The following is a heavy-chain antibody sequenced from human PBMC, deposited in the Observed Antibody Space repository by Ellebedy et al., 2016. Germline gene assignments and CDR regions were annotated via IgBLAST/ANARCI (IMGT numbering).Heavy chain of an antibody. Sequence: GGSLRLSCAASGFSFSVYHMNWVRQAPGKGLEWVSSISVISAETYYADSVKGRFTIFRDNAKNSLYLQMNSLRAEDTAIYYCARDTGRLRPRDYWGQGTLVTVSS. CDR1: GFSFSVYH. J-gene: IGHJ4*02. CDR2: ISVISAET. D-gene: IGHD3-10*01. CDR3: ARDTGRLRPRDY. V-gene: IGHV3-21*01.